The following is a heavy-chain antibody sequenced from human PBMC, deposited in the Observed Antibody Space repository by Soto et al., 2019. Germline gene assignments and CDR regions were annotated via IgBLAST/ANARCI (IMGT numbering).Heavy chain of an antibody. Sequence: SETLALTCSVSGGSISTSRSYWAWIRQPPGKGLEWLANIFYSGSTFYNPSLASRVSVSVDTSKNEFSLKLRSVTAADTAVYYCARQPTTGDTDLWFXPWGQGTLVXVSS. CDR1: GGSISTSRSY. CDR3: ARQPTTGDTDLWFXP. J-gene: IGHJ5*02. V-gene: IGHV4-39*01. CDR2: IFYSGST. D-gene: IGHD2-21*01.